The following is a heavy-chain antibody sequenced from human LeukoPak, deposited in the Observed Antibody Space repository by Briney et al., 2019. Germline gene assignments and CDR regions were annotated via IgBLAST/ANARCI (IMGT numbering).Heavy chain of an antibody. CDR2: IYYSGST. D-gene: IGHD3-16*01. V-gene: IGHV4-59*01. CDR1: GGSISSYY. Sequence: SETLSLTCTVSGGSISSYYWSWIRQPPGKGLEWIGYIYYSGSTNYNPSLKSRVTISVDTSKNQFSLKLSSVTAADTAVYYCARGGTLTIHDYWGQGTLVTVSS. J-gene: IGHJ4*02. CDR3: ARGGTLTIHDY.